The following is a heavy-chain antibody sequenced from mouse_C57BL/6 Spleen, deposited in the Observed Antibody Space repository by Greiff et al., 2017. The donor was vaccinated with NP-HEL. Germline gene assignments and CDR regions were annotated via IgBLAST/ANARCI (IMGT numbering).Heavy chain of an antibody. J-gene: IGHJ2*01. V-gene: IGHV1-26*01. Sequence: EVQLQQSGPELVKPGASVKISCKASGYTFTDYYMNWVKQSHGKSLEWIGDINPNNGGTSYTQKFKGKATLTVDTSSSTAYMELRSLTSEDSAVDYCARAITTIVASFDYWGQGTTLTVSS. CDR2: INPNNGGT. D-gene: IGHD1-1*01. CDR1: GYTFTDYY. CDR3: ARAITTIVASFDY.